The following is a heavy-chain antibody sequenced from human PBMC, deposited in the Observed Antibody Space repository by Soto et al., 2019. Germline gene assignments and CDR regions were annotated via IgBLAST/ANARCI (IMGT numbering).Heavy chain of an antibody. J-gene: IGHJ4*02. CDR1: GGSISSSTYH. CDR2: IYYTGTT. Sequence: LXXTXSGGSISSSTYHWAWIRQPPGKGLEWIASIYYTGTTYYSPSLKTRATISVDTSKNHLSLNLSSVTAADTAVYYCSRERESASEHWGQGTLVTVSS. V-gene: IGHV4-39*02. CDR3: SRERESASEH.